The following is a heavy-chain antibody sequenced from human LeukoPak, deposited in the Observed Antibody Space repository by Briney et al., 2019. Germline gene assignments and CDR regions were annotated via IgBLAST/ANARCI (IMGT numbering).Heavy chain of an antibody. V-gene: IGHV4-39*07. CDR2: IYYSGST. CDR3: ARAGIFGVDGRYFDY. J-gene: IGHJ4*02. D-gene: IGHD3-3*01. Sequence: SETLSLTCTVSGGSISSSSYYWGWIRQPPGKGLEWIGSIYYSGSTYYNPSLKSRVTISVDTSKNQFSLKLSSVTAADTAVYYCARAGIFGVDGRYFDYWGQGTLVTVSS. CDR1: GGSISSSSYY.